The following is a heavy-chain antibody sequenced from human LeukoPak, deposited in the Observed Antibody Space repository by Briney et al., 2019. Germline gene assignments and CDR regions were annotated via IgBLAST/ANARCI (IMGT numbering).Heavy chain of an antibody. Sequence: GSLRLSCAASGFTFSSYTMHWVRQAPGKGLEYVSAISSNGGSTYYANSVKGRFTISRDNSKNTLYLQMGSLRAEDMAVYYCARWRHSSGYYYDDWGQGTLVTVSS. CDR3: ARWRHSSGYYYDD. CDR1: GFTFSSYT. CDR2: ISSNGGST. D-gene: IGHD3-22*01. V-gene: IGHV3-64*01. J-gene: IGHJ4*02.